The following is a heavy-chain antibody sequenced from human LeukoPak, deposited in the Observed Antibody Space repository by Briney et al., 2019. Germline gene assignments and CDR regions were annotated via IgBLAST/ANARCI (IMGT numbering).Heavy chain of an antibody. J-gene: IGHJ4*02. Sequence: PSETLSLTCTVSGGSISSSSYYWGWIRQPPGKGLEWIGEINHSGSTNYNPSLKSRVTTSVDTSKNQFSLKLTSVTAADTAVYYCARGRSAYDSSAYYYGNWGQGILVTVSS. V-gene: IGHV4-39*07. D-gene: IGHD3-22*01. CDR1: GGSISSSSYY. CDR2: INHSGST. CDR3: ARGRSAYDSSAYYYGN.